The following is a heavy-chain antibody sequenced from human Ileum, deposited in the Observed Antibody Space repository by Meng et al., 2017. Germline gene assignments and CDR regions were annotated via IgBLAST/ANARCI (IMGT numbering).Heavy chain of an antibody. CDR1: GGSVSTSDYQ. D-gene: IGHD7-27*01. J-gene: IGHJ4*02. CDR3: ARDHWGSLDY. Sequence: QVPLQESGPGLVRPSETLSLICTVSGGSVSTSDYQWGWIRQPPGKGLEWIGYAGTNYNPSLKSRVTISVDTSKRQFSLKLTSVTAADTAVYYCARDHWGSLDYWSQGILVTVSS. V-gene: IGHV4-61*08. CDR2: AGT.